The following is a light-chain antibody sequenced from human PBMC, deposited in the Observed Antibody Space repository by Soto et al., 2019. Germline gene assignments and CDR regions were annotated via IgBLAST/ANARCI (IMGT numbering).Light chain of an antibody. Sequence: QSVLTQPHSVSGAPGQRLTISCAGTSSNIGAGFDVHWYQQLPGTAPKLLIYANDDRPSWVPDRFSGSTSGTSASLAITGLQAEDAADYYCQSYDNSLLAYVFGGGTKLTVL. CDR3: QSYDNSLLAYV. CDR1: SSNIGAGFD. V-gene: IGLV1-40*01. J-gene: IGLJ2*01. CDR2: AND.